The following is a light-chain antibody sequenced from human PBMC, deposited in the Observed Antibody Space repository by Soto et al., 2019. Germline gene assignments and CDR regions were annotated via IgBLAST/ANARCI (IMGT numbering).Light chain of an antibody. J-gene: IGKJ5*01. CDR3: QQRSDWPIT. Sequence: EIVLTQSPATLSLSPGERATLSCRASQGVGSYLAWYQQKPGQAPRLLIYDTSNRATGIPARFSGSGPGTDFTLTISSLEPEDFAVYYCQQRSDWPITFGQGTRLEIK. CDR1: QGVGSY. V-gene: IGKV3D-11*01. CDR2: DTS.